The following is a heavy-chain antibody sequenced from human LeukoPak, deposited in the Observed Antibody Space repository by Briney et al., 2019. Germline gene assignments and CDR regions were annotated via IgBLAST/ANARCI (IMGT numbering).Heavy chain of an antibody. Sequence: GGSLRLSCAASGFTFSTYWMTWVRQAPGKGLEWLANIKQDGSEKYYVDSVKGRFTISRDNAKNSLYLEMNSLRAEDTAVYYCARDTTRSSPTCSRGWYYFYGMDVWGQGTTVTVSS. CDR2: IKQDGSEK. CDR3: ARDTTRSSPTCSRGWYYFYGMDV. J-gene: IGHJ6*02. V-gene: IGHV3-7*05. CDR1: GFTFSTYW. D-gene: IGHD2-2*01.